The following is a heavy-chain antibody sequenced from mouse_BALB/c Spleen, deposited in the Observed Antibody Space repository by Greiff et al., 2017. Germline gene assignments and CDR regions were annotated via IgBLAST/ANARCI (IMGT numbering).Heavy chain of an antibody. D-gene: IGHD2-1*01. CDR3: ARLRGNYETGMFAY. CDR2: IYPGDGDT. V-gene: IGHV1-82*01. CDR1: GYAFSSSW. J-gene: IGHJ3*01. Sequence: VQLQQSGPELVKPGASVKISCKASGYAFSSSWMNWVKQRPGQGLEWIGRIYPGDGDTNYNGKFKGKATLTADKSSSTAYMQLSSLTSVDSAVYFCARLRGNYETGMFAYWGQGTLVTVSA.